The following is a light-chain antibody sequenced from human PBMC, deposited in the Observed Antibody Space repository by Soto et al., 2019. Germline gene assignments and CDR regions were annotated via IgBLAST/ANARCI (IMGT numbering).Light chain of an antibody. CDR2: KAS. Sequence: EIQMTQSPSTLSASVGDRVTITCRASQSISSWLAWYQQKPGKAPKLLIYKASSLEGGVPSRFSGSGSGTDFTLTISSLQPDDVATYYCQQYHSYSLTFGGGNKVDIK. V-gene: IGKV1-5*03. CDR1: QSISSW. CDR3: QQYHSYSLT. J-gene: IGKJ4*01.